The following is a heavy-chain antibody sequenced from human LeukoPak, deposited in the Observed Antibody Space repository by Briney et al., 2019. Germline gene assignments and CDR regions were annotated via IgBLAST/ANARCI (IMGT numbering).Heavy chain of an antibody. CDR2: ISAYNGNT. CDR3: ARGPCNDFWSGYPYYYYYGMDV. J-gene: IGHJ6*02. V-gene: IGHV1-18*01. CDR1: GYTFTSYG. D-gene: IGHD3-3*01. Sequence: ASVKVSCKASGYTFTSYGISWVRQAPGQGLEWMGWISAYNGNTNYAQKLQGRVTMTTDTSTSTAYMELRSLRSDDTAVYYCARGPCNDFWSGYPYYYYYGMDVWGQGTTVTVSS.